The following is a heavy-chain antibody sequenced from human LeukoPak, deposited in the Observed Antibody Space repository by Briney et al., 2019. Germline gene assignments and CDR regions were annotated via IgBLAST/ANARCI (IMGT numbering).Heavy chain of an antibody. V-gene: IGHV1-69*13. D-gene: IGHD1-26*01. CDR2: IIPIFGTA. J-gene: IGHJ4*02. Sequence: SVKVSCKASGGTFSIYAISWVRQAPGQGLEWMGGIIPIFGTANYAQKFQGRVTITADESTSTAYMELSSLRSEDTAVYYCARGVGAHRDFDYWGQGTLVTVSS. CDR3: ARGVGAHRDFDY. CDR1: GGTFSIYA.